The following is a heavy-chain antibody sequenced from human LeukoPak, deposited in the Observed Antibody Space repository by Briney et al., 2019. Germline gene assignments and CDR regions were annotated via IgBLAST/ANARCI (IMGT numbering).Heavy chain of an antibody. Sequence: SETLSLTCAVYGGSFSGYYWRWIRQPPGKGLEWIGEISHSGSTIYNPSLERRVTISVNTSKNQFSLKLSYVTAADTAMYYCARRPLMHTVVVPAATQYGMDVWGDGTTVTVAS. CDR1: GGSFSGYY. V-gene: IGHV4-34*01. CDR3: ARRPLMHTVVVPAATQYGMDV. D-gene: IGHD2-2*01. CDR2: ISHSGST. J-gene: IGHJ6*04.